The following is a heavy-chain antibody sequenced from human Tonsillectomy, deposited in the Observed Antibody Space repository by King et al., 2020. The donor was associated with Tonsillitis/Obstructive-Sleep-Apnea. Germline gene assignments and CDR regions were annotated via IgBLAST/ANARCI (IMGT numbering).Heavy chain of an antibody. D-gene: IGHD6-19*01. CDR2: IHTSGST. CDR3: ARDYSSGYGLDV. V-gene: IGHV4-4*07. CDR1: GVSISSYY. Sequence: QLQESGPGLVKPSETLSLTCTVSGVSISSYYWNWIRQPAGKRLEWIGRIHTSGSTNYNPSLKSRVTMSVDTSKNRVSLRLNSVTAADTAVYYCARDYSSGYGLDVWGQGTTVTVSS. J-gene: IGHJ6*02.